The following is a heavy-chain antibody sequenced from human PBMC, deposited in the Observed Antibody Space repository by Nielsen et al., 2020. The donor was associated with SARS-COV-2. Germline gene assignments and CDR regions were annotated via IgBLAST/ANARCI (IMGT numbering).Heavy chain of an antibody. CDR1: GGSVSSNDW. CDR2: VSHSGSI. Sequence: SETLSFTCAVSGGSVSSNDWWTWVRQSPGKGLEWIGKVSHSGSINYNPSLKSRVTLSMDKSKRQFSLRLTSVSAADTAVYFCARGDLVVVPSPILGLGPFFYYFYLDVWGKGTTVIVSS. J-gene: IGHJ6*03. CDR3: ARGDLVVVPSPILGLGPFFYYFYLDV. D-gene: IGHD2-2*01. V-gene: IGHV4-4*02.